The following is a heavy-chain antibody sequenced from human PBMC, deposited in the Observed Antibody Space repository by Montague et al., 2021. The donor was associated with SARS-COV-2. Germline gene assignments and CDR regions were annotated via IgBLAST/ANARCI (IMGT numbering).Heavy chain of an antibody. CDR3: VSSLPGNQFQFDY. Sequence: TLSLTCSVSGGSITSGGYYWTWIRQRPGGDLEWLGYLYYNGMTHYSPSLKSRASFSLDTSKNQFSLKLISATATDSALYFCVSSLPGNQFQFDYWGQGALVTVFS. D-gene: IGHD1-14*01. V-gene: IGHV4-31*03. J-gene: IGHJ4*02. CDR2: LYYNGMT. CDR1: GGSITSGGYY.